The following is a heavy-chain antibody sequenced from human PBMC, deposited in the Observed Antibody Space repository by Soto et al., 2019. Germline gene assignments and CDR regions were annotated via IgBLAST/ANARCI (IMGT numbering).Heavy chain of an antibody. D-gene: IGHD3-10*01. V-gene: IGHV4-39*01. CDR1: GGSISSSSYY. J-gene: IGHJ6*02. CDR2: IYYSGST. Sequence: PSETLSLTCTVSGGSISSSSYYWGWIRQPPGKGLEWIGSIYYSGSTYYNPSLKSRVTISVDTSKNQFSLKLSSVIAADTALYYCARQGHMVRGVISNYYYYYGMDVWGQGTTVTVSS. CDR3: ARQGHMVRGVISNYYYYYGMDV.